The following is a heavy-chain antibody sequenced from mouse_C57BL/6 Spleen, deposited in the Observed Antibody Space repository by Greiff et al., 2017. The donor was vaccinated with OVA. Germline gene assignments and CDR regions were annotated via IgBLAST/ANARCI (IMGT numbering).Heavy chain of an antibody. CDR1: GYTFTSYW. Sequence: QVQLQQSGTELVKPGASVKLSCKASGYTFTSYWMHWVKQRPGQGLEWIGNINPSNGGTNYNEKFKSKATLTVDKSSSTAYMQLSSLTSEDSADYSCARKLGSSVYWYFDVWGTGTTVTVSS. CDR2: INPSNGGT. D-gene: IGHD1-1*01. J-gene: IGHJ1*03. CDR3: ARKLGSSVYWYFDV. V-gene: IGHV1-53*01.